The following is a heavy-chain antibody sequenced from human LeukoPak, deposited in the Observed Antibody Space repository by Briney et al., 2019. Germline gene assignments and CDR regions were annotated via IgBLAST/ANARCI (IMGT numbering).Heavy chain of an antibody. Sequence: GGSLRLSCAASGFTFSSYAMSWVRQAPGKGLEWVSAISGSGGSTYYADSVKGRSTISRDNSKNTLYLQMNSLRAEDTAVYYCAKSSDYDILTGYYPGYYGMDVWGQGTTVTVSS. CDR3: AKSSDYDILTGYYPGYYGMDV. CDR2: ISGSGGST. D-gene: IGHD3-9*01. CDR1: GFTFSSYA. J-gene: IGHJ6*02. V-gene: IGHV3-23*01.